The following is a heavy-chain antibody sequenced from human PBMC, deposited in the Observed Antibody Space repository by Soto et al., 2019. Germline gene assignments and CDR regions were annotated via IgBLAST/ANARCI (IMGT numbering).Heavy chain of an antibody. CDR2: IYYSGST. D-gene: IGHD6-19*01. V-gene: IGHV4-30-4*01. J-gene: IGHJ5*02. Sequence: LSLTCTVSGGSIRSGDYYWSWIRQPPGKGLEWIGYIYYSGSTYYNPSLKSRVTISVDTSKNQFSLKLSSVTAADTAVYYCARERPDGCRLDPWGQGTLVTVSS. CDR1: GGSIRSGDYY. CDR3: ARERPDGCRLDP.